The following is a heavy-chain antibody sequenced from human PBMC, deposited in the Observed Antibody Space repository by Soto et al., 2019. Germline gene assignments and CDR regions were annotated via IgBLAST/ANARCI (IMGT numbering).Heavy chain of an antibody. V-gene: IGHV4-39*01. CDR2: MYYTGNK. CDR3: ARRSSSSLGSLFDP. D-gene: IGHD6-6*01. CDR1: GASISSSTYY. J-gene: IGHJ5*02. Sequence: ETLSLTCTVSGASISSSTYYWDWIRQPPGKGLEWIGAMYYTGNKNYNPSLESRVTMSVDTSKNQFSLKLSSVTPTDTAVYYCARRSSSSLGSLFDPWGRGILVTVSS.